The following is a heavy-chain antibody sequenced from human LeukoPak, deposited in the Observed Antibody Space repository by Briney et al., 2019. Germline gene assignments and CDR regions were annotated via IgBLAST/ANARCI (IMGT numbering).Heavy chain of an antibody. J-gene: IGHJ3*02. V-gene: IGHV4-59*01. D-gene: IGHD1-26*01. CDR2: IYYSGST. Sequence: SETLSLTCTVSGGSISSYYWSWIRQPPGKGLEWIGYIYYSGSTNCNPSLKSRVTISVDTSKNQFSLKLSSVTAADTAVYYCARDLGRHDAFDIWGQGTMVTVSS. CDR3: ARDLGRHDAFDI. CDR1: GGSISSYY.